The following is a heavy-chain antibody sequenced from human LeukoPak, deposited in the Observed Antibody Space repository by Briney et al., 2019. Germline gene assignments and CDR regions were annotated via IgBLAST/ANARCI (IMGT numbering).Heavy chain of an antibody. CDR3: ARGGYYGSGNDFRFDP. J-gene: IGHJ5*02. Sequence: PSETLSLTCTVSGGSINSYYWSWIRQPPGKGLECIGYIHYTGSTNYNPSLKSRVTISVDTSKSQFSLKLSSLTAADTAIYYCARGGYYGSGNDFRFDPWGQGTLVTVSS. CDR2: IHYTGST. V-gene: IGHV4-59*01. CDR1: GGSINSYY. D-gene: IGHD3-10*01.